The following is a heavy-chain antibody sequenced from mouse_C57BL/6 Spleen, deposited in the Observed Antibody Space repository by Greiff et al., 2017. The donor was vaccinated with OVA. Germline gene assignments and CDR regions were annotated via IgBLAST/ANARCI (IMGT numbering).Heavy chain of an antibody. CDR2: IYPGSGST. Sequence: QVQLQQPGAELVKPGASVKMSCKASGYTFTSYWITWVKQRPGQGLEWIGDIYPGSGSTNYNEKFKSKATLTVDTSSSTAYMQLSSLTSEDSAVYYWARRVYGSSYGYFDVWGTGTTVTVSS. J-gene: IGHJ1*03. V-gene: IGHV1-55*01. CDR3: ARRVYGSSYGYFDV. CDR1: GYTFTSYW. D-gene: IGHD1-1*01.